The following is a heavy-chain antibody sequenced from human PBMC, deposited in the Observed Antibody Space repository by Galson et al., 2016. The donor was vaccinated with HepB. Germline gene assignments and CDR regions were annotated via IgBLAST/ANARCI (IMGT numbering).Heavy chain of an antibody. CDR1: GVSITSDSFY. Sequence: SETLFLTCTVSGVSITSDSFYWGWIRQPPGKGLEWIGSTYYSGNSYSNPSLKSRVTISVDTSKNQFSLKLSSMTAADTAIYYCVRDWGPRNWFAPWGQGTQVTVSS. J-gene: IGHJ5*02. CDR3: VRDWGPRNWFAP. D-gene: IGHD3-16*01. V-gene: IGHV4-39*07. CDR2: TYYSGNS.